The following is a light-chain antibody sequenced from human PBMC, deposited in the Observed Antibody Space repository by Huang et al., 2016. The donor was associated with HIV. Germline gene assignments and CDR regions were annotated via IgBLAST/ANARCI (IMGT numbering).Light chain of an antibody. V-gene: IGKV3-20*01. Sequence: EIVLTQSPGTLSLSPGERATLSCRASQSVSPSYLAWYQQKPGQAPRLLIYGASSRATGIPERFSGSGSGTDFTLTISRLEPEDFAVYYCQQYGSSLWTFGQGTKVEIK. J-gene: IGKJ1*01. CDR3: QQYGSSLWT. CDR1: QSVSPSY. CDR2: GAS.